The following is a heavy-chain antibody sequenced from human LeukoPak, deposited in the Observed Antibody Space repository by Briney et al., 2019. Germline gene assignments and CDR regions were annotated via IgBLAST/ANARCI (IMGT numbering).Heavy chain of an antibody. CDR1: GYTFTSYG. J-gene: IGHJ5*02. D-gene: IGHD6-13*01. V-gene: IGHV1-69*13. CDR2: IIPIFGTA. Sequence: GASVKVSCKASGYTFTSYGISWVRQAPGQGLEWMGGIIPIFGTANYAQKFQGRVTITADESTSTAYMELSSLRSEDTAVYYCARDGSEAAGTTTTPEGGWFDPWGQGTLVTVSS. CDR3: ARDGSEAAGTTTTPEGGWFDP.